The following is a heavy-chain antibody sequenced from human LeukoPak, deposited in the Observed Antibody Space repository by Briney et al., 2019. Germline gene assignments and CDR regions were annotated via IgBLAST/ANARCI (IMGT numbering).Heavy chain of an antibody. J-gene: IGHJ4*02. CDR3: ARAGDYGEIDY. Sequence: ASVKVSCKASGYTFTGYYMHWVRQAPGQGLEWMRWINSNSGGTNYAQKFQGWVTMTRDTSISTAYMELSRLRSDDTAVYYCARAGDYGEIDYWGQGTLVTVSS. V-gene: IGHV1-2*04. CDR2: INSNSGGT. D-gene: IGHD4-17*01. CDR1: GYTFTGYY.